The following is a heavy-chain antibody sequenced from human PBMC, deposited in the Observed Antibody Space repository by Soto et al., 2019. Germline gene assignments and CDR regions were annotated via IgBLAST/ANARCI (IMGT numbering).Heavy chain of an antibody. V-gene: IGHV4-31*03. D-gene: IGHD3-16*01. CDR3: ARGEGGWETDAFDI. CDR2: IYYSGST. CDR1: GGSISSGGYY. J-gene: IGHJ3*02. Sequence: SETVSLTCTVSGGSISSGGYYWSWIRQHPGKGLEWIGYIYYSGSTYYNPSLKSRVTISVDTSKNQFSLKLSSVTAADTAVFYSARGEGGWETDAFDIWGQGTMVTVS.